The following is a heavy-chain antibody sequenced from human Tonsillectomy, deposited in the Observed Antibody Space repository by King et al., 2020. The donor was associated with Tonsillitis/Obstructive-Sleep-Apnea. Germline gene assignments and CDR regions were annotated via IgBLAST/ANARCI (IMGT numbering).Heavy chain of an antibody. CDR2: IKWDGNEK. Sequence: VQLVESGGGLVQPGGSLRLSCAASGFTFSNYWMAWVRQAPGKGLEWVANIKWDGNEKYYVDSVMGRFTISRDNAKNSLYLQMNSLRVEDTAVYYCASDADYTFDYWGQGTLVTVSS. CDR1: GFTFSNYW. D-gene: IGHD4-11*01. CDR3: ASDADYTFDY. J-gene: IGHJ4*02. V-gene: IGHV3-7*04.